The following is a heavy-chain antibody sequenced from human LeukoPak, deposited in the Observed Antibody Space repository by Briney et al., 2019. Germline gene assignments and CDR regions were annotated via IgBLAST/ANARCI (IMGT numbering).Heavy chain of an antibody. V-gene: IGHV2-5*01. CDR2: IYYNDDK. CDR3: AHLVVTIDWRSYFDY. CDR1: DFSLRTPGMG. D-gene: IGHD3-9*01. J-gene: IGHJ4*02. Sequence: SGPTLMYPTRTLTLTCTFSDFSLRTPGMGVGWIRQPPEKALEWLSFIYYNDDKRYSPSLRSRLTITRDTSKNQVVLAMTNMDPVDTATYYCAHLVVTIDWRSYFDYWGQGALVTVSS.